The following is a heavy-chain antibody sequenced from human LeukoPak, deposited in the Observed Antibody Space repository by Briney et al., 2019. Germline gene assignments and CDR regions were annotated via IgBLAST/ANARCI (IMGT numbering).Heavy chain of an antibody. CDR2: ISSSSSYI. Sequence: GGSLRLSCAASGFTFSSYSMNWVRQASGKGLEWVSSISSSSSYIYYADSVKGRFTISRDNAKNSLYLQMNSLRAEDTAVYYCVRASHPGGWFDPWGQGTLVTVSS. CDR1: GFTFSSYS. D-gene: IGHD3-10*01. CDR3: VRASHPGGWFDP. J-gene: IGHJ5*02. V-gene: IGHV3-21*01.